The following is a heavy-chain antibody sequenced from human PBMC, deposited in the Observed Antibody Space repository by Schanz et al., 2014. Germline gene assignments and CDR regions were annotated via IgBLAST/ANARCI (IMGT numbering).Heavy chain of an antibody. D-gene: IGHD3-10*01. CDR1: GFTFTNYA. J-gene: IGHJ4*02. V-gene: IGHV3-23*04. CDR2: ISDSGDTA. Sequence: EVQLVESGGGLVQPGKSLRLSCAASGFTFTNYAMSWVRQAPGKGLEWVSLISDSGDTAYYADSVKGRFTISRDNFKGALYLQMSSLRVEDTAVYYCAKDPRGDKNDRAYYFDYWGQGTLVSVSS. CDR3: AKDPRGDKNDRAYYFDY.